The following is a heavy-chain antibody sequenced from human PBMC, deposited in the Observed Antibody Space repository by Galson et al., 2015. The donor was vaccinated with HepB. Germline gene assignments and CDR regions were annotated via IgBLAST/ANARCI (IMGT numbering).Heavy chain of an antibody. CDR1: GFSLSTTTVC. V-gene: IGHV2-70*01. J-gene: IGHJ4*02. CDR2: IDWDDDK. D-gene: IGHD4-17*01. Sequence: PALVKPTQTLTLTRTFSGFSLSTTTVCVSWIRQPPGKALEWLALIDWDDDKYYSTSLKTRLTISKDPSKNQVVLTMTNMAPVDTATYYCARGTDYGDYTSCDFDYWGQGTLVTVSS. CDR3: ARGTDYGDYTSCDFDY.